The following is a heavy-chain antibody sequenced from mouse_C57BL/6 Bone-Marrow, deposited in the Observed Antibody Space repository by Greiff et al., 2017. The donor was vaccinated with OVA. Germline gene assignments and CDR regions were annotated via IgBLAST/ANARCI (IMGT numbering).Heavy chain of an antibody. V-gene: IGHV10-1*01. J-gene: IGHJ2*01. Sequence: DVQLQESGGGLVQPKGSLQLSCAASGFSFNTYAINWVRQAPGRGLECVARLSSKSTNYATYYADSVKYRFTISSDDSESMLYLQMNNLKTEDTAMYYCVRHPLTGSFDYWGQGTTLTVSS. CDR2: LSSKSTNYAT. D-gene: IGHD4-1*01. CDR1: GFSFNTYA. CDR3: VRHPLTGSFDY.